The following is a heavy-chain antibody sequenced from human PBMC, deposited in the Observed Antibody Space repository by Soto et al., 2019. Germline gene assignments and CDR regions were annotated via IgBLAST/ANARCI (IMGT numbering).Heavy chain of an antibody. V-gene: IGHV1-8*01. J-gene: IGHJ5*02. CDR2: MNPNSGNT. CDR1: GYTFTSYD. CDR3: ARGERIAAAGTGGDP. D-gene: IGHD6-13*01. Sequence: GASVKVSCKASGYTFTSYDINWVRQATGQGLEWMGWMNPNSGNTGYAQKFQGRVTMTRNTSISTAYMELSSLRSEDTAVYYCARGERIAAAGTGGDPWGQGTLVTVSS.